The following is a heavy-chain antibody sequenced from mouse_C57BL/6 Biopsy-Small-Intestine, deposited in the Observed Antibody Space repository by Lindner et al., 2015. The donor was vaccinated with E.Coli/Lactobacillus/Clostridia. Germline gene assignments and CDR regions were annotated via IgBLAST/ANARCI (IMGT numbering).Heavy chain of an antibody. CDR1: GYTFSNFW. Sequence: VQLQESGAELVRPGTSVKMSCKASGYTFSNFWIGWAKQRPGHGLEWIGDVYPGGGYTNYNERFKGKATLTADRSSSTAYMQFSSLTSEDSAIYYCARLESYRNFWYFEVWGAGTTVTVSS. V-gene: IGHV1-63*01. CDR3: ARLESYRNFWYFEV. CDR2: VYPGGGYT. J-gene: IGHJ1*01. D-gene: IGHD2-5*01.